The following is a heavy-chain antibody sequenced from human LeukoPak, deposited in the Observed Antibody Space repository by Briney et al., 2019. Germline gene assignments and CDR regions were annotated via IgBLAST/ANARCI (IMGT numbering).Heavy chain of an antibody. CDR2: ISGSGGST. CDR3: AKASIVGVMGDDY. D-gene: IGHD1-26*01. Sequence: GGSLRLACAASGFTFSSYAKRWVRQAPGKGLEWVSAISGSGGSTYYADSVKGRFTISRDNSKNTLYLQMNSLRAEGTAVYYCAKASIVGVMGDDYWGQGTLVTVSS. J-gene: IGHJ4*02. V-gene: IGHV3-23*01. CDR1: GFTFSSYA.